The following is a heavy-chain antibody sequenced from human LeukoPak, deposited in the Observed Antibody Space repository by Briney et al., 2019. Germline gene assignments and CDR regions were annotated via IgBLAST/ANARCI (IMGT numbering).Heavy chain of an antibody. D-gene: IGHD2-2*01. J-gene: IGHJ4*02. CDR3: ARDLTGYCSSTNCLGGY. CDR1: GFTVSNNY. Sequence: GGSLRLSCAASGFTVSNNYMSWVRQAPGKGLEWVSVIYSGGDTYYADSVKGRFTITRDNSKNTLYLQMNSLRAEDTAVYYCARDLTGYCSSTNCLGGYWGQGTLVTVSS. CDR2: IYSGGDT. V-gene: IGHV3-66*01.